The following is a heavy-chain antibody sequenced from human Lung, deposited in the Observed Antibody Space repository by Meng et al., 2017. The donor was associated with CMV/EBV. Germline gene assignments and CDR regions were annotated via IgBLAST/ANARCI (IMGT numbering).Heavy chain of an antibody. Sequence: QVELQESGPGLVKPSGTRSLTCAVSCGSISSSNWWSWVRQPPGKGLEWIGEIYHSGSTNYNPSLKSRVTISVDKSKNQFSLKLSSVTAADTAVYYRASFPPPGKQWLVTDYWGQGTLVTVSS. J-gene: IGHJ4*02. V-gene: IGHV4-4*02. CDR2: IYHSGST. CDR3: ASFPPPGKQWLVTDY. CDR1: CGSISSSNW. D-gene: IGHD6-19*01.